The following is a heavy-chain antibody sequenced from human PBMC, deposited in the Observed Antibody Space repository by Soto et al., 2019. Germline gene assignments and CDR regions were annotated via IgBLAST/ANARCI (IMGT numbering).Heavy chain of an antibody. V-gene: IGHV1-18*01. CDR3: AASEVGAAFYYYYGMDV. J-gene: IGHJ6*02. CDR2: IVVCNGNT. D-gene: IGHD1-26*01. CDR1: GYTFTSYG. Sequence: ASVKVSCKASGYTFTSYGISWVRQAPGQGLEWIGWIVVCNGNTNYAQKLQERVTITRDMSTSTAYMELSSLRSEDTAVYYCAASEVGAAFYYYYGMDVWGQGTTVTVSS.